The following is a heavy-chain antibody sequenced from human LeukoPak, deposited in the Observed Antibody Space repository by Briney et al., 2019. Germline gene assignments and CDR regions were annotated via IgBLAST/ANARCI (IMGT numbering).Heavy chain of an antibody. J-gene: IGHJ4*02. CDR3: VGDGSYYDSSGYYYLY. Sequence: ASVKVSCKASGYTFTNYYMHWVRQAPGQGLEWMGIINPSGGSTSYAQKFQGRVTMTRDTSTSTAYMELSSLRSEDTAVYYCVGDGSYYDSSGYYYLYWGQGTLVTVSS. CDR2: INPSGGST. V-gene: IGHV1-46*01. CDR1: GYTFTNYY. D-gene: IGHD3-22*01.